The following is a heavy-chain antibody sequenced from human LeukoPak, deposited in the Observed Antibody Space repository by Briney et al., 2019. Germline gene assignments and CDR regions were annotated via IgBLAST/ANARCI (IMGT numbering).Heavy chain of an antibody. CDR3: ARTKSTVGYWYFDL. CDR1: GGSISSGGYS. D-gene: IGHD4-23*01. V-gene: IGHV4-30-2*01. Sequence: SETLSLTCAVSGGSISSGGYSWSWIRQPPGKDLEWIGYIYHSGSTHYNPSLKSRVTISVDRSKNQFSLNLNSVTAADTAVYYCARTKSTVGYWYFDLWGRGTLVTVSS. CDR2: IYHSGST. J-gene: IGHJ2*01.